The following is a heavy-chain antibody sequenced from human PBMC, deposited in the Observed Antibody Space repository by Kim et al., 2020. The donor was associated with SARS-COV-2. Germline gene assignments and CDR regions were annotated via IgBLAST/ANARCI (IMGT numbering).Heavy chain of an antibody. CDR2: IKEDGSDQ. D-gene: IGHD2-15*01. CDR1: GFSLSGSW. J-gene: IGHJ4*02. CDR3: ARDRGDCRGGPCYCILYY. Sequence: GGSLRLSCVAPGFSLSGSWMSWVRQAPGKGLEWVADIKEDGSDQHYVDSVKGRFTISRDNDKNSLYLQMNSLRAEDTAVYYCARDRGDCRGGPCYCILYYWGQGTLVTVSS. V-gene: IGHV3-7*03.